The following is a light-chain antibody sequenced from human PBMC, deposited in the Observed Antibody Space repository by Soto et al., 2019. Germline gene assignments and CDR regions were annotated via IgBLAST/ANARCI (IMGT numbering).Light chain of an antibody. V-gene: IGLV2-14*03. CDR2: DVN. CDR3: TSWTTSTTMI. CDR1: RSEIGAYNF. J-gene: IGLJ2*01. Sequence: QSVLTQPASVSGSPGQSITISCTGTRSEIGAYNFVSWYQQHPGEVPKLILYDVNVRPSGVSNRFSGSKSGNTASLTISGLQAEDEADYYFTSWTTSTTMIFGGGTKLTVL.